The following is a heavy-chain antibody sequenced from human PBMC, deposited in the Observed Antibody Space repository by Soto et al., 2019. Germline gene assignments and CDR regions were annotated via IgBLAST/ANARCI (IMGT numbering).Heavy chain of an antibody. V-gene: IGHV1-69*02. CDR3: ARTIITGTSGYYYYYMDV. D-gene: IGHD1-7*01. CDR2: IIPILGIA. Sequence: ASVKVSCKASGGTFSSYTISWVRQAPGQGLEWMGRIIPILGIANYAQKFQGRVTITADKSTSTAYMELSSLRSEDTAVYYCARTIITGTSGYYYYYMDVWGKGTTVTVSS. J-gene: IGHJ6*03. CDR1: GGTFSSYT.